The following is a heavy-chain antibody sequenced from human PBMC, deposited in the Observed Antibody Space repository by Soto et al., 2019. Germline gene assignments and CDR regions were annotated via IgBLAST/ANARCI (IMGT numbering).Heavy chain of an antibody. CDR1: GGSISSGGYY. Sequence: QVQLQESGPGLVKPSQTLSLTCTVSGGSISSGGYYWSWIRQHPGKGLEWIGYIYYSGSTYYNPSLSSRVIISVDPSKNPFSLKLSSVTAADTAVYYWARGFTLVRGVIHTPYFDYWGQGALVTVSS. CDR3: ARGFTLVRGVIHTPYFDY. CDR2: IYYSGST. D-gene: IGHD3-10*01. J-gene: IGHJ4*02. V-gene: IGHV4-31*03.